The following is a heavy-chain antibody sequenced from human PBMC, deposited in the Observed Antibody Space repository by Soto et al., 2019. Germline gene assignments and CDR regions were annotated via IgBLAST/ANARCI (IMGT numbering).Heavy chain of an antibody. CDR1: GFSFSDSA. D-gene: IGHD6-19*01. Sequence: EVHLVESGGGLVQPGGSLKLSCVVSGFSFSDSAMHWVRQASGKGLQWVGRIRSKPNNYATAYDESVKGRFTISRDDSKNTAYLQMNSLKTEHTAVYYCTRHAVDYWGQGTLVTVSS. J-gene: IGHJ4*02. V-gene: IGHV3-73*02. CDR3: TRHAVDY. CDR2: IRSKPNNYAT.